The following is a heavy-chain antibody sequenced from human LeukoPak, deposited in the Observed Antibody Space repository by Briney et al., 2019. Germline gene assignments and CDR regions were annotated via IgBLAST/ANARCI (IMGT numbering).Heavy chain of an antibody. J-gene: IGHJ4*02. CDR2: ISGSGAIT. CDR1: GFAFSSFA. Sequence: PGGSLRLSCAASGFAFSSFAMSWVRQAPGKGLEWVSTISGSGAITSYADSVKGRFTISRDNSKNALYLQMNSLRAEDTAVYYCAKAGIAVAGPDEGYFDYWGQGTLVTVSS. CDR3: AKAGIAVAGPDEGYFDY. V-gene: IGHV3-23*01. D-gene: IGHD6-19*01.